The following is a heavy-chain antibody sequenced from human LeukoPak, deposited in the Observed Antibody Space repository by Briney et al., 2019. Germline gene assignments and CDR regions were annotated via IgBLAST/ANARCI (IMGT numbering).Heavy chain of an antibody. CDR1: GFTFRNCC. J-gene: IGHJ4*02. Sequence: GGSLRLLCAAWGFTFRNCCKQCVSQAPGKGPVWVSRIKSDGSSARFADSVQGRFTISRDNGKNTLYLQMNSRRVEDTTVYYCARGRENCNVSTCYVDYWGQGALVTVSS. D-gene: IGHD1-1*01. CDR2: IKSDGSSA. V-gene: IGHV3-74*01. CDR3: ARGRENCNVSTCYVDY.